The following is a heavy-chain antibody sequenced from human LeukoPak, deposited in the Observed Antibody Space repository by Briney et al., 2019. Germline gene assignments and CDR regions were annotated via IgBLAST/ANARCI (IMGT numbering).Heavy chain of an antibody. CDR3: ARDFRSYRPDY. CDR1: GYTLTNFG. Sequence: ASVKVSCKASGYTLTNFGISWVRQAPGQGLEWMGWISGYNGNTNYAQKFQGRVTMTIDTSTSTVYMELRSLRSDDTAVYYCARDFRSYRPDYWGQGTLVTVSS. V-gene: IGHV1-18*01. D-gene: IGHD3-10*01. CDR2: ISGYNGNT. J-gene: IGHJ4*02.